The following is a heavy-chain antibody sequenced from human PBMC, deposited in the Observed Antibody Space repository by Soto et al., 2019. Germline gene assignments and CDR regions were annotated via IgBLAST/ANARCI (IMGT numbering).Heavy chain of an antibody. J-gene: IGHJ6*02. V-gene: IGHV4-34*01. CDR3: ARVSGIYYYGMDV. Sequence: QVQLQQWGAGLLKPSETLSLTCAVYDGSFSGYYWSWIRQPPGKGLEWIGEINHSGSTNYNPSLKRRVTISVATFKSQFSLKLSSVTAADTAVYYWARVSGIYYYGMDVWGQGTTVTVSS. D-gene: IGHD3-10*01. CDR2: INHSGST. CDR1: DGSFSGYY.